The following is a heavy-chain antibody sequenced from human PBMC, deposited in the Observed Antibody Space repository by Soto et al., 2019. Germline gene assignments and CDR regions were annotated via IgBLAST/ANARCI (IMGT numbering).Heavy chain of an antibody. CDR3: ARQRVHYGMDV. CDR2: IFYSGRT. V-gene: IGHV4-39*01. J-gene: IGHJ6*02. Sequence: SETLSLTCTVSGDSISSNSYFWDWIRQPPGKGLEWIGSIFYSGRTYFNPSLKSRVAISVDTSKNQFSLKLSSVTAADTAVYYCARQRVHYGMDVWGQGTTVTVSS. CDR1: GDSISSNSYF.